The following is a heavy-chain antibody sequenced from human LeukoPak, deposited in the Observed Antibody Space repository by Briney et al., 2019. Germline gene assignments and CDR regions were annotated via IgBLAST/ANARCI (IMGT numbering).Heavy chain of an antibody. Sequence: GGSLRLSCAASGFIFRNYAMHWVRQAPGKGLEWVALITYDGSNEYYADSVKGRFTISRDNSKNTLFLQMNSLRDEDTAVYYCARDDHIASYYDFWSEIQHWGQGTLVTVSS. J-gene: IGHJ4*02. CDR3: ARDDHIASYYDFWSEIQH. D-gene: IGHD3-3*01. V-gene: IGHV3-30-3*01. CDR2: ITYDGSNE. CDR1: GFIFRNYA.